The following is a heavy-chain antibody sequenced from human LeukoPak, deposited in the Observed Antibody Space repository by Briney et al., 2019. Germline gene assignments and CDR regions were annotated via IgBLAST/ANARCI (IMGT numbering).Heavy chain of an antibody. CDR1: GGSISSYY. D-gene: IGHD2/OR15-2a*01. J-gene: IGHJ4*02. CDR2: ISDIGGI. V-gene: IGHV4-59*08. CDR3: AGHHPRNTVDF. Sequence: SETLPLTCTVSGGSISSYYWSWIRQPPGKGLEWIAYISDIGGINYNPSLKSRVTISLDTSKNQFSLKLSSVTAADTAVYYCAGHHPRNTVDFWGQGTLVTVSS.